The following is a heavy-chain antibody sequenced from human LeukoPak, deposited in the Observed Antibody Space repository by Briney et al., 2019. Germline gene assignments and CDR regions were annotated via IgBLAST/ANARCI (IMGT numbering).Heavy chain of an antibody. V-gene: IGHV3-23*01. Sequence: GGSLRLSCAASGFTFSSYWMHWVRQAPGKGLEWVSAISGSGASTYYADSVKGRFTISRDNSKNTLYLQMNSLTAEDTAVYYCAKDFTLLPYAYFDSWGQGTLVTVSS. J-gene: IGHJ4*02. CDR3: AKDFTLLPYAYFDS. CDR2: ISGSGAST. D-gene: IGHD2/OR15-2a*01. CDR1: GFTFSSYW.